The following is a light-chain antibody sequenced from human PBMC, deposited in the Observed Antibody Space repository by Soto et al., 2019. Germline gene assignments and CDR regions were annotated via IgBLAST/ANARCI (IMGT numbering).Light chain of an antibody. CDR3: SSYTSSSTYV. J-gene: IGLJ1*01. V-gene: IGLV2-18*02. Sequence: QSALNRPPSVSGSPGQSVTISCTGTSSDVGSYNRVSWYQQPPGTAPKLMIYEVSNRPSGVPDRFSGSKSGNTASLTISGLQAEDEADYYCSSYTSSSTYVFGTGTKVTVL. CDR2: EVS. CDR1: SSDVGSYNR.